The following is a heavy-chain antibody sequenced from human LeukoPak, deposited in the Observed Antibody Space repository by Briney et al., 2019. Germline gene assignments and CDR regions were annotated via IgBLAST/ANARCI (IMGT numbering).Heavy chain of an antibody. Sequence: GSLTLSCAASGFTFRSYAMNWVRQAPGKGLEWISFISGSGEKKYYAASVKGRFTISRDNSKNTRILKKNSLRAEDTAVYYCAKDDYYDSSAYYDVRYVDLWGRGNLVTVSS. J-gene: IGHJ2*01. D-gene: IGHD3-22*01. CDR3: AKDDYYDSSAYYDVRYVDL. CDR1: GFTFRSYA. CDR2: ISGSGEKK. V-gene: IGHV3-23*01.